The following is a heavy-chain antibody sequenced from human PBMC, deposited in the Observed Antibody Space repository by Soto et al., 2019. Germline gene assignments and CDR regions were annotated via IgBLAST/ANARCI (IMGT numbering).Heavy chain of an antibody. CDR2: IIPIFGTA. CDR1: GGTFSSYA. CDR3: ARVRQQLVRSDAFDI. Sequence: SVKFSCKASGGTFSSYAISWVRQAPGQGLEWMGGIIPIFGTANYAQKFQGRVTITADESTSTAYMELSSLRSEDTAVYYCARVRQQLVRSDAFDIWGQGTMVTVSS. J-gene: IGHJ3*02. V-gene: IGHV1-69*13. D-gene: IGHD6-13*01.